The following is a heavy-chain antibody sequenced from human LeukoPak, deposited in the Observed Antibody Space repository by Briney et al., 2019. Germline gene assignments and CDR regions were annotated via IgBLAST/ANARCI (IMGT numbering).Heavy chain of an antibody. CDR2: INHSGTT. J-gene: IGHJ4*02. D-gene: IGHD3-9*01. Sequence: SETLSLTRAVYRGSFSGYYWTSSRQSPGKGLEWIGEINHSGTTNYNPSLKSRVTISIDTSKNQFSLKLSSVTAADTAVYYCARGPTIDYDILTGYYYFDYWGQGTLVTVSS. CDR3: ARGPTIDYDILTGYYYFDY. CDR1: RGSFSGYY. V-gene: IGHV4-34*01.